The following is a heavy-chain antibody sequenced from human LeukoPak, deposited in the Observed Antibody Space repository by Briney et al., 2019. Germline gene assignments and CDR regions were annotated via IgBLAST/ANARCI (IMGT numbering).Heavy chain of an antibody. J-gene: IGHJ4*02. CDR1: GLTFSSDW. D-gene: IGHD3-22*01. Sequence: GGSLRLSCAASGLTFSSDWMSWVRQVPGKGLEWVANIKQDGSEKYYVDSVKGRFTISRDNARNSLYLQMNSLRAEDTALYYCAGADNYDRDYWGQGTLVTVSS. V-gene: IGHV3-7*01. CDR2: IKQDGSEK. CDR3: AGADNYDRDY.